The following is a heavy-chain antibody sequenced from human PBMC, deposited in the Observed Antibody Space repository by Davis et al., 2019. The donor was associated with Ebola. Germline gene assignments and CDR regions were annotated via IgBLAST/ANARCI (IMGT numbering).Heavy chain of an antibody. CDR3: AKSSAAVAGTQAYFGMDV. V-gene: IGHV3-30*02. D-gene: IGHD6-19*01. CDR2: IQYDGSIK. Sequence: PGGSLRLSCAASGFTISSYGMHWVRQGSGKGLEWVAFIQYDGSIKYYADSVRGRFTISRDNSKNTLYLQVNSLRGEDTSVYYCAKSSAAVAGTQAYFGMDVWGQGTTVTVSS. J-gene: IGHJ6*02. CDR1: GFTISSYG.